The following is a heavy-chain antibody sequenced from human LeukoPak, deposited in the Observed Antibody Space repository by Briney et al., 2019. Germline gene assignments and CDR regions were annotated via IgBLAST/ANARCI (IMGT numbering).Heavy chain of an antibody. J-gene: IGHJ4*02. V-gene: IGHV4-34*09. D-gene: IGHD6-13*01. CDR2: INHSGST. CDR3: ARDFQAAPGTARYFDY. Sequence: SETLSLTCAVYGGSFSGYYWSWIRQPPGKGLEWIGEINHSGSTNYNPSLESRVSISVDTSKNQFSLKLSSVTTADTAVYYCARDFQAAPGTARYFDYWGQGTLVTVSS. CDR1: GGSFSGYY.